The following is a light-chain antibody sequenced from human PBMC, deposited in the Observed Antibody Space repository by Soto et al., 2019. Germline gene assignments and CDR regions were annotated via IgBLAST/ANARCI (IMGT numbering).Light chain of an antibody. Sequence: DIQMTQSPSSLSASVGDRVNITCQASQAISNYLNWYQQKPGKAPKLLIYDASNLETGVPSRFSVHGSVTDFTFTIICLHPEDRATYYCQHYDNLPLTFGGGTKVEIK. CDR3: QHYDNLPLT. J-gene: IGKJ4*02. CDR2: DAS. V-gene: IGKV1-33*01. CDR1: QAISNY.